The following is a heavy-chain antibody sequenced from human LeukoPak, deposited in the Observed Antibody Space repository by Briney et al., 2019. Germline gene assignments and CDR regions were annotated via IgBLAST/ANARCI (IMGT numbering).Heavy chain of an antibody. CDR1: GFTFSSYS. Sequence: GGSLRLSCAASGFTFSSYSMNWVRQAPGTGLEWVSSITSNTNYIYYADSVKGRFTISRDNAKNSLYLQMNSLRAEDTAVYYCARSGITPYYYYYMDVWGKGTTVTVSS. CDR3: ARSGITPYYYYYMDV. V-gene: IGHV3-21*01. CDR2: ITSNTNYI. D-gene: IGHD3-16*01. J-gene: IGHJ6*03.